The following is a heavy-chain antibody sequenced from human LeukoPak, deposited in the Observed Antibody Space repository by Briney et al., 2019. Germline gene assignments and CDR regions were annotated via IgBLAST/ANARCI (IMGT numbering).Heavy chain of an antibody. D-gene: IGHD1-7*01. J-gene: IGHJ4*02. V-gene: IGHV3-23*01. CDR3: AKDERNWNYNLASQTYD. CDR1: GFIFSSYN. Sequence: PGGSLRLSCAASGFIFSSYNMSWVRQAPGKGLEWVSAISGSGVSTYYADSVKGRFTVSRDNSKNTLYLQMSSLRAEDTAVYYCAKDERNWNYNLASQTYDWGQGTLVTVSS. CDR2: ISGSGVST.